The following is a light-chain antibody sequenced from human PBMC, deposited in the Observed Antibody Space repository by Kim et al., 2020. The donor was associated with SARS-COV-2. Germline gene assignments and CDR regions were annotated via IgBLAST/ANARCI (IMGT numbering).Light chain of an antibody. Sequence: SPGERATLASRASQSISNSLAWYQQKPGQAPRLRIYDASNRATGIPARFSGSGSGTDFTLTITSLEPEDFAVYFCHQRANWPIFTFGPGTKVDIK. CDR3: HQRANWPIFT. V-gene: IGKV3-11*01. CDR2: DAS. CDR1: QSISNS. J-gene: IGKJ3*01.